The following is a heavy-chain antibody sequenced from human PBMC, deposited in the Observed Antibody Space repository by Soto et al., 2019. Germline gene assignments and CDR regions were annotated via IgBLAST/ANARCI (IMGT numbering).Heavy chain of an antibody. D-gene: IGHD2-21*02. Sequence: QVQLAQSGAEVKKPGASVKVSCKASGYTFTAYGLSWVRQAPGQGLEWMGWISPYSGDTVYAQEFQGRISSTTDTSTTTGYMGLRTLRSDDTATYYCAIGDPFDYWGQGTLVTVSS. V-gene: IGHV1-18*01. CDR2: ISPYSGDT. J-gene: IGHJ4*02. CDR1: GYTFTAYG. CDR3: AIGDPFDY.